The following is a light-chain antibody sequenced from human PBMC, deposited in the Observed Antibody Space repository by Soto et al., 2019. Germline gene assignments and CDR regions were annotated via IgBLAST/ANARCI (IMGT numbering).Light chain of an antibody. Sequence: QSVLTQPPSVSGAPGQRVTISCTGSSSNIGAGYDVHWYQHLPGTAPKLLIFDNNSRPSGVPDRFSGSKSGTSASLAITGLQAEDEADYYCQSYDRSLSAPYVFGTGNKVTVL. CDR2: DNN. J-gene: IGLJ1*01. CDR3: QSYDRSLSAPYV. V-gene: IGLV1-40*01. CDR1: SSNIGAGYD.